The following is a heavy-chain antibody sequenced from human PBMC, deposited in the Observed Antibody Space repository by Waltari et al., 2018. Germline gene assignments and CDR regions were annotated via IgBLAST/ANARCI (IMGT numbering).Heavy chain of an antibody. J-gene: IGHJ4*02. CDR1: GFTFSSYA. CDR3: AKGGLRFLEWSPCYFDY. Sequence: EVQLLESGGDLVQPGGSLRLSCAASGFTFSSYAMSWVRQAPGKGLEWVSAISGSGGRTEYADSVKGRFTISRDNSKNTRYLQMNSLRAEDTAVYYCAKGGLRFLEWSPCYFDYWGQGTLVTVSS. V-gene: IGHV3-23*01. CDR2: ISGSGGRT. D-gene: IGHD3-3*01.